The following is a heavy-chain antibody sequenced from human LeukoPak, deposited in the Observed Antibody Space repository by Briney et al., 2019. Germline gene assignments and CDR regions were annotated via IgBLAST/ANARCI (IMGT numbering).Heavy chain of an antibody. Sequence: ASVKVSCKASGYTFTGYYMHWVRQAPGQGLEWMGWINPNSGGTNYAQKFQGRVTMTRDTSISTAYLQWSSLKASDTAMYYCARNHYYYYYMDVWGKGTTVTVSS. CDR3: ARNHYYYYYMDV. CDR2: INPNSGGT. CDR1: GYTFTGYY. J-gene: IGHJ6*03. V-gene: IGHV1-2*02.